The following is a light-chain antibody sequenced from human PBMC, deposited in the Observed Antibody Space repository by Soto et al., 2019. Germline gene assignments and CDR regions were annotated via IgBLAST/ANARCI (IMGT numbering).Light chain of an antibody. V-gene: IGLV4-69*02. J-gene: IGLJ2*01. Sequence: QLVLTQSPSASASLGASVKLTCTLSSGHSSYAIAWHQQQPEKGPRYLMKLNSDGSHSKGDGIPGRFSGSSSGAERYLTISSLQSEDEADYYCQTWGTGPVVFGGGTKLTVL. CDR3: QTWGTGPVV. CDR1: SGHSSYA. CDR2: LNSDGSH.